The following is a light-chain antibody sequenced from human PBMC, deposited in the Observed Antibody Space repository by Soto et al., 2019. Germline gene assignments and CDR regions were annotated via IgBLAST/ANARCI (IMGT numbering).Light chain of an antibody. Sequence: DIQMTQFPSTLSASVGDRVTITCRASQSISNRLAWFQQKSGEAPNLLIHKASSLESGVPSRFSGSGSGTELPLTISSLQPDDFATYYCQQYNTYSWTFGQGTKVEIK. CDR3: QQYNTYSWT. CDR1: QSISNR. J-gene: IGKJ1*01. CDR2: KAS. V-gene: IGKV1-5*03.